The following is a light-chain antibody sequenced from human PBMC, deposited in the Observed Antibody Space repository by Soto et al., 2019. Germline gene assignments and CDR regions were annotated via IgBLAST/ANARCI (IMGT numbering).Light chain of an antibody. CDR1: SSNIGSNY. Sequence: QSVLTQPPSASGTPGQRVTISCPGSSSNIGSNYVYWYQQLPGTAPKLLIYSNIQRPSGVPDRFSGSKSGTSASLAISGLRSEDEADYYCAVWDDSLSGPVFGGGTKVTVL. CDR3: AVWDDSLSGPV. J-gene: IGLJ2*01. V-gene: IGLV1-47*02. CDR2: SNI.